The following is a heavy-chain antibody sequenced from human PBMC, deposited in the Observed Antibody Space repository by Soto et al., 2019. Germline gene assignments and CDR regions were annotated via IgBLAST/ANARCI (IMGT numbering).Heavy chain of an antibody. CDR1: GGTFSSYT. V-gene: IGHV1-69*02. D-gene: IGHD6-13*01. Sequence: QVQLVQSGAEVKKPGSSVKVSCKASGGTFSSYTISWVRQAPGQGLEWMGRIIPILGIANYAQKFQGRVTITADKSTSTASMELSSLRSEDTAVYYCARQPQDIAAAGDYWGQGTLVTVSS. CDR3: ARQPQDIAAAGDY. J-gene: IGHJ4*02. CDR2: IIPILGIA.